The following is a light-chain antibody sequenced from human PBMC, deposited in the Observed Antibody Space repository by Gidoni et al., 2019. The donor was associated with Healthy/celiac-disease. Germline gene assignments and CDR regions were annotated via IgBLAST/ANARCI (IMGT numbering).Light chain of an antibody. Sequence: DIQMTQSPSSLSASVGDRVTITCQASQDISNYLNWYQQKPGKAPKLLIYDASNLETGVPSSFSGSGSGTDFTFTISSLQTEDIATYYCQQYDNLPLTFGPGTKVDIK. CDR1: QDISNY. V-gene: IGKV1-33*01. CDR2: DAS. J-gene: IGKJ3*01. CDR3: QQYDNLPLT.